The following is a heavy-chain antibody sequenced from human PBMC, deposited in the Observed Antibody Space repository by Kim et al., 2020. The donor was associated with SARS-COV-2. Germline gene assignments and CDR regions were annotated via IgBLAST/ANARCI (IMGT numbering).Heavy chain of an antibody. Sequence: LKSRVTISVDTSKNQFSLKLSSVTAADTAVYYCAREADGDSSGYYAQVDYWGQGTLVTVSS. V-gene: IGHV4-34*01. D-gene: IGHD3-22*01. J-gene: IGHJ4*02. CDR3: AREADGDSSGYYAQVDY.